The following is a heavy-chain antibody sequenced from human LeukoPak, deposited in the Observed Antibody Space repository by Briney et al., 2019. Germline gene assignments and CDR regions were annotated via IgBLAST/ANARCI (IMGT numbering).Heavy chain of an antibody. V-gene: IGHV4-59*01. CDR3: ARDGLAGDYDFHSSYWYFDL. J-gene: IGHJ2*01. CDR1: GGSISSYY. Sequence: KPSETLSLTCTVSGGSISSYYWSWIRQPPGKGLEWIGYIYYGGSTNYNPSLKSRVTISVDTSKNQFSLKLSSVTAADTAVYYCARDGLAGDYDFHSSYWYFDLWGRGTLVTVSS. CDR2: IYYGGST. D-gene: IGHD4-17*01.